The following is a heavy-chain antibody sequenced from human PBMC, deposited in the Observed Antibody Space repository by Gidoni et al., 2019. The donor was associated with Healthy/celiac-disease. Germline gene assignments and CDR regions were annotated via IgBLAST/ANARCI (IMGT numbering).Heavy chain of an antibody. D-gene: IGHD6-13*01. J-gene: IGHJ5*02. Sequence: QVQLQQWGAGLLKPSETLSLPCAVYGGSFSGYYWSWIRQPPGKGLEWIGEINHSGSTNYNPSLKSRVTISVDTSKNQFSLKLSSVTAADTAVYYCARSSSSYSPWGQGTLVTVSS. CDR2: INHSGST. CDR3: ARSSSSYSP. V-gene: IGHV4-34*01. CDR1: GGSFSGYY.